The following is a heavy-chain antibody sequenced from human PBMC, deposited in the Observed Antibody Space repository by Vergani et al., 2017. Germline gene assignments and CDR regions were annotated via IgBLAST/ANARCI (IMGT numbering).Heavy chain of an antibody. CDR2: INTNGDYT. V-gene: IGHV3-23*01. Sequence: EVQLLEAGGDLVQPGGSLRLSCAASGFSFTTNAMSWVRQAPGKGLEWVSTINTNGDYTRYGDSVKVRFTNSRDNSKSTLYLQMNSLRAEDTDIYYCAKGLNGVGCSSTSCYRNYYYYMDVWGKGTTVTVSS. D-gene: IGHD2-2*01. J-gene: IGHJ6*03. CDR3: AKGLNGVGCSSTSCYRNYYYYMDV. CDR1: GFSFTTNA.